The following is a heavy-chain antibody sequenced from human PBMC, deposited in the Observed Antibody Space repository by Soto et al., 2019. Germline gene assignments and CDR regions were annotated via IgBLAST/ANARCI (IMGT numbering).Heavy chain of an antibody. J-gene: IGHJ3*02. CDR3: ARSSSGSTIDAFDI. Sequence: PGGSLRLSCAASGFTFSSYSMNWVRQAPGKGLEWVSSISSSSSYIYYADSVKGRFTISRDNAKNSLYLQMNSLRAEDTAVYYCARSSSGSTIDAFDIWGQGTMVTVSS. CDR1: GFTFSSYS. CDR2: ISSSSSYI. D-gene: IGHD6-19*01. V-gene: IGHV3-21*01.